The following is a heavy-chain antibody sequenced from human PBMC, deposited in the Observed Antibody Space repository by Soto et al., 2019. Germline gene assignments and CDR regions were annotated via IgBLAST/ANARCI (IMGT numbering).Heavy chain of an antibody. CDR2: IYNSGTT. CDR3: ARLPYDSSGHHYLVPEL. D-gene: IGHD3-22*01. J-gene: IGHJ6*02. V-gene: IGHV4-39*02. Sequence: QLQLQESGPGLVKPSDTLSLTCTVSGGSISNSGYYWAWIRQPPGKGLEWIGSIYNSGTTYYNPSLESRVTTSIDTSRNYFSLGLSSVTAADTAVYYCARLPYDSSGHHYLVPELWGQGTTVIVSS. CDR1: GGSISNSGYY.